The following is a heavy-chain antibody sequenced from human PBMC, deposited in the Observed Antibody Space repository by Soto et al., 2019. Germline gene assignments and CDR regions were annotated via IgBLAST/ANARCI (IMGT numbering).Heavy chain of an antibody. CDR3: ARDQVGATHNYFAY. CDR2: ISYDGSNK. V-gene: IGHV3-30-3*01. Sequence: GGSLRLSCAASGFTFSSYAMHWVRQAPGKGLEWVAVISYDGSNKYYADSVKGRFTISRDNSKNTLYLQMNSLRAEDTAVYYCARDQVGATHNYFAYWGQGTLVTVSS. J-gene: IGHJ4*02. CDR1: GFTFSSYA. D-gene: IGHD1-26*01.